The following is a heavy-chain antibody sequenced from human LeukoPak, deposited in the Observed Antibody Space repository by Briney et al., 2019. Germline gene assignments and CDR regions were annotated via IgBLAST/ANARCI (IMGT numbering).Heavy chain of an antibody. CDR1: GFTFSSYA. D-gene: IGHD6-19*01. CDR2: ISGSGGST. J-gene: IGHJ4*02. V-gene: IGHV3-23*01. CDR3: AKVGQQWLVFDY. Sequence: GGSLRLSCAASGFTFSSYAMSWVRQAPGKGVEGVSAISGSGGSTYYADSVKGRFTISRDNTKNTLYLQMNSLRAEDTAVYYCAKVGQQWLVFDYWGQGTLVTVSS.